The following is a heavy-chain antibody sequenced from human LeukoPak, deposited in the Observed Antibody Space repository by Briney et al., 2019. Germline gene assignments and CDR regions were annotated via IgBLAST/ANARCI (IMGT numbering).Heavy chain of an antibody. V-gene: IGHV1-2*02. Sequence: ASVKVSCKASGYTFTGYYIHWVRQAPGQGLEWMGWINPNSGGTNYAQKFQGRVTMTRGTSISTAYMELSRLRSDDTAVYYCARARTYCSGGSCYLLDPWGQGTLVTVSS. J-gene: IGHJ5*02. CDR2: INPNSGGT. CDR3: ARARTYCSGGSCYLLDP. CDR1: GYTFTGYY. D-gene: IGHD2-15*01.